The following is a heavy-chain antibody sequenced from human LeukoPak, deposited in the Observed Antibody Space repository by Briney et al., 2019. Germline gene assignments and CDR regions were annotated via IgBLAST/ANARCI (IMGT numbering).Heavy chain of an antibody. CDR2: ISYDGSNK. V-gene: IGHV3-30*03. CDR1: GFTFSSYS. Sequence: GGSLKLSCAASGFTFSSYSMHWVRQAPGKGLEWVAVISYDGSNKYYADSVKGRFTISRDNSKNTLYLQMNSLRAEDTAVYYCARESFDPWGQGTLVTVPS. CDR3: ARESFDP. J-gene: IGHJ5*02.